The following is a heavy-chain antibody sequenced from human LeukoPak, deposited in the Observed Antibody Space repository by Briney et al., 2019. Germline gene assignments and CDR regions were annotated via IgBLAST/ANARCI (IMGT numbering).Heavy chain of an antibody. Sequence: SETLSLTCGVSGGAITNYYWNWIRQAPGKGLEWLGYIYYTGSTNYNPSLKSRVTISVDTSKNQFSLKLSSVTAADTAVYYCARGLAAAANWFDPWGQGTLVTVSS. CDR3: ARGLAAAANWFDP. V-gene: IGHV4-59*08. CDR1: GGAITNYY. J-gene: IGHJ5*02. CDR2: IYYTGST. D-gene: IGHD6-13*01.